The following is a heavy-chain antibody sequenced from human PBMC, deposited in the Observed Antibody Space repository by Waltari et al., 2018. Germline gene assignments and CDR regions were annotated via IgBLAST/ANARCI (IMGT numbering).Heavy chain of an antibody. CDR1: GGSISSYY. D-gene: IGHD3-10*01. CDR3: ARKVPRLRVGDGSVLPDYYYYMDV. V-gene: IGHV4-59*01. Sequence: QVQLQESGPGLVKPSETLSLTCTVSGGSISSYYWSWIRQPPGKGLEWIGYIYYSGSTNYNPSLKSRVTISVDTSKNQFSLKLSSVTAADTAVYYCARKVPRLRVGDGSVLPDYYYYMDVWGKGTTVTVSS. CDR2: IYYSGST. J-gene: IGHJ6*03.